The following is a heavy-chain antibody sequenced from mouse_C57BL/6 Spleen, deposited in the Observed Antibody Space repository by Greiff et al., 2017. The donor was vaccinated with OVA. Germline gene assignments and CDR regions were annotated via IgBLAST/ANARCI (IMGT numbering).Heavy chain of an antibody. V-gene: IGHV5-17*01. J-gene: IGHJ1*03. CDR1: GFTFSDYG. Sequence: EVKLVEPGGGLVKPGGSLKLSCAASGFTFSDYGMHWVRQAPEQGLEWVAYISSGSSTIYYADTVKGRSTISRDNAKNTLFLQMTSLRSEDTAMNYCAGDRYYYGSSYWYFDVWGTGTTVTVSS. CDR3: AGDRYYYGSSYWYFDV. D-gene: IGHD1-1*01. CDR2: ISSGSSTI.